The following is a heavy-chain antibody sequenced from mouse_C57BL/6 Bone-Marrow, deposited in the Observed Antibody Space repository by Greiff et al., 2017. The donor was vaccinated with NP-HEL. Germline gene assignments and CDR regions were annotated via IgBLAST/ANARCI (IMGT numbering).Heavy chain of an antibody. CDR3: ARHYYGSSFDY. CDR2: IYPRSGNT. Sequence: QVQLKQSGAELARPGASVKLSCKASGYAFTSYGISWVKQRTGQGLEWIGEIYPRSGNTYYNEKFKGKATLTADKSSSKAYMELRSLTSEDSAVYFCARHYYGSSFDYWGQGTTLTVSS. D-gene: IGHD1-1*01. V-gene: IGHV1-81*01. CDR1: GYAFTSYG. J-gene: IGHJ2*01.